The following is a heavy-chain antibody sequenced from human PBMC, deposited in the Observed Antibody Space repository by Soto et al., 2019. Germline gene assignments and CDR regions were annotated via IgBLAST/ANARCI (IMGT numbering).Heavy chain of an antibody. J-gene: IGHJ6*02. V-gene: IGHV5-51*01. CDR2: IYPGDSDT. CDR3: AASIFYYGMDV. CDR1: GYSFTSYW. Sequence: GESLMISCKGSGYSFTSYWIGWVRQLPGKGPEWMGIIYPGDSDTKYNPSFQGQVTISADKSITTTYLQWSSLKASDTAIYYCAASIFYYGMDVWGQGTTVTVSS.